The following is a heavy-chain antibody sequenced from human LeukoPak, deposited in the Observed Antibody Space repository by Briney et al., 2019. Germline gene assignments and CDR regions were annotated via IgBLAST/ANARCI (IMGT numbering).Heavy chain of an antibody. D-gene: IGHD6-19*01. Sequence: PGRSLRLSCAASGFTFDDYAMHWVRQAPGKGLEWVSGISWNSGSIGYADSVKGRFTISRDNAKNSLYLQMNSLRAEDTALYYCAKDIGAVAGYAFDIWGQGTMVTVFS. CDR3: AKDIGAVAGYAFDI. V-gene: IGHV3-9*01. J-gene: IGHJ3*02. CDR1: GFTFDDYA. CDR2: ISWNSGSI.